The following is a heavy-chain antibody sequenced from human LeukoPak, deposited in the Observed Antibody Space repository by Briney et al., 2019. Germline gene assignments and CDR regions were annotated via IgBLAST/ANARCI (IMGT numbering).Heavy chain of an antibody. CDR2: INEDGSEK. V-gene: IGHV3-7*02. D-gene: IGHD2-2*01. J-gene: IGHJ4*02. CDR1: GFTFTSYW. CDR3: AVDCSSTSCYDVYY. Sequence: GGSLRLSCAASGFTFTSYWMSWVRQAPGKGLEWVANINEDGSEKYYVDSVEGRFTISRDNAKNSLFLQLNTLRAEDTAVYYCAVDCSSTSCYDVYYWGQGTLVTVSS.